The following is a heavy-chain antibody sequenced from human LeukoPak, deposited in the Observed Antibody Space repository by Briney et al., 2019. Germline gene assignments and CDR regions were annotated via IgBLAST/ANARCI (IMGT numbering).Heavy chain of an antibody. D-gene: IGHD3-22*01. CDR2: INPSGGST. V-gene: IGHV1-46*01. CDR1: GYTFTSYY. J-gene: IGHJ4*02. Sequence: GASVKVSCKASGYTFTSYYVHWVRQAPGQGLEWMGIINPSGGSTSYAQKFQGRVTMTRDTSTSTVYMELSSLRSEDTAVYYCARDLGFVDDSSGEFDYWGQGTLLTVSS. CDR3: ARDLGFVDDSSGEFDY.